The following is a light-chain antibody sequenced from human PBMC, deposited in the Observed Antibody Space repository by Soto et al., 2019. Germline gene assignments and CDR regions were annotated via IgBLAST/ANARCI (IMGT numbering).Light chain of an antibody. CDR3: SSYTSSSTRV. CDR1: SRDVGSYNF. V-gene: IGLV2-14*03. Sequence: QSALTQPASVSGSPGQSITISCTGTSRDVGSYNFVSWYQQHPGKAPKLMIYDVTNRPSGVSNRFSGSKSGNTASLTISGLQAEDEADYYCSSYTSSSTRVFGGGTKLTVL. CDR2: DVT. J-gene: IGLJ2*01.